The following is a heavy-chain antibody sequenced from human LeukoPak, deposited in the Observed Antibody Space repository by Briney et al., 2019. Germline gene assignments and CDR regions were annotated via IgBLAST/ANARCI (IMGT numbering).Heavy chain of an antibody. CDR1: AESFSNYY. CDR3: ARGRGVKYNSDRIYSFDY. D-gene: IGHD1-1*01. V-gene: IGHV4-34*01. CDR2: INHSGST. J-gene: IGHJ4*02. Sequence: SETLSLTCAVYAESFSNYYWSWIRQPPGKGLEWIGEINHSGSTNYNPSLKTRVTISIDTSNNQFSLKLSSVTAADTAVYYCARGRGVKYNSDRIYSFDYWGQGTLVTVSS.